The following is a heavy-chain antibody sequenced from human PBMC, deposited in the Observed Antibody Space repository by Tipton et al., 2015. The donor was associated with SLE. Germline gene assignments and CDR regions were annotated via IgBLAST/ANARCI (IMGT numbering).Heavy chain of an antibody. CDR2: INHSGST. CDR1: GGSISSGDYY. V-gene: IGHV4-30-4*01. Sequence: TLSLTCTVSGGSISSGDYYWSWIRQPPGKGLEWIGEINHSGSTNYNPSLKSRVTISLDTSKNQFSLKLSSVTAADTAVYYCARWDTAMVTYYYGMDVWGQGTTVTVSS. J-gene: IGHJ6*02. CDR3: ARWDTAMVTYYYGMDV. D-gene: IGHD5-18*01.